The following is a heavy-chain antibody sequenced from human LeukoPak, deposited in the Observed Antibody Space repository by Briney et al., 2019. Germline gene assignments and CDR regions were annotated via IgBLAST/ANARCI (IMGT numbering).Heavy chain of an antibody. CDR3: TVPQSGGNWFDP. V-gene: IGHV3-73*01. D-gene: IGHD3-16*01. CDR2: IRGKGFSDPP. J-gene: IGHJ5*02. CDR1: GFTFSSYG. Sequence: PGRSLRLSCAASGFTFSSYGMHWVRQASGKGLEWVGRIRGKGFSDPPAYAASVKDRFTISRDDSESTAYLQMNSLKAEDTAVYYCTVPQSGGNWFDPWGPGTQVTVSS.